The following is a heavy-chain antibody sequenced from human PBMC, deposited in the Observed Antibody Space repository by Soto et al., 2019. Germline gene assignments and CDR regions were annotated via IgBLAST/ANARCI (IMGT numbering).Heavy chain of an antibody. CDR1: GDSISRNY. CDR3: ARGGTVVNGFDY. J-gene: IGHJ4*02. D-gene: IGHD2-15*01. Sequence: PSETLSLTCTVSGDSISRNYWTWIRQSPGKGLEWIGHIYYSGSTKYNPSLKSRVIISIDTSKNQFSLKLTSVTAADTAVYYCARGGTVVNGFDYWGQGTLVTVSS. V-gene: IGHV4-59*01. CDR2: IYYSGST.